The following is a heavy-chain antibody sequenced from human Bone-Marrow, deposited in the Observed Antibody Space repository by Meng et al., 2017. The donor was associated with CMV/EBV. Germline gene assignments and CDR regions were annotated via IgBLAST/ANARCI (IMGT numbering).Heavy chain of an antibody. CDR3: ARDYYDSSGYYYYYYYYGRDV. CDR1: GFTVSSNY. Sequence: GGSLRLSCAASGFTVSSNYMSWVRQAPGKGLEWVSVIYSGGSTYYADSVKGRFTISRDNSKNTLYLQMNSLRAEGTAVYYWARDYYDSSGYYYYYYYYGRDVWGQGTTVTVSS. CDR2: IYSGGST. V-gene: IGHV3-66*02. D-gene: IGHD3-22*01. J-gene: IGHJ6*02.